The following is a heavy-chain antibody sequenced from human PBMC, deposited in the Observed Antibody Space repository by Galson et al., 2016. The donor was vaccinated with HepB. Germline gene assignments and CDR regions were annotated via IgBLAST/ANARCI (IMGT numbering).Heavy chain of an antibody. J-gene: IGHJ4*02. CDR1: GFTVSSNY. V-gene: IGHV3-66*01. D-gene: IGHD6-19*01. CDR2: ISSDGRP. CDR3: AKNGGWYGAGYFDY. Sequence: SLRLSYAASGFTVSSNYMSWVRQAPGTGPEWVSVISSDGRPYCADSGKGRFTISRDNSKNTVYLQMNNLRTEDTAVYYWAKNGGWYGAGYFDYWGQGTLVTVSS.